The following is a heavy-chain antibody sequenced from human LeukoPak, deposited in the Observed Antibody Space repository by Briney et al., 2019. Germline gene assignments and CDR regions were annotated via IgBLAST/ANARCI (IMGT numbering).Heavy chain of an antibody. V-gene: IGHV4-59*01. J-gene: IGHJ6*03. CDR2: IYYSGYT. CDR3: ARTTMVRGTYYMDV. CDR1: GGSISSYY. Sequence: SETLSLTCTVSGGSISSYYWSWIRQPPGKGLEWIGCIYYSGYTNYKSSLKSRVTISVDTSKNQFSLKLSSVTTADTAVYYCARTTMVRGTYYMDVWGKGTTVTVSS. D-gene: IGHD3-10*01.